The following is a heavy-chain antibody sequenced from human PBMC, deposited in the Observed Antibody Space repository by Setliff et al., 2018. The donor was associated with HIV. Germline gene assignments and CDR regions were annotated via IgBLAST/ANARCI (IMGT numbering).Heavy chain of an antibody. CDR3: ARRSDWFDP. CDR1: GGSISTSD. J-gene: IGHJ5*02. CDR2: IYTSGNT. V-gene: IGHV4-4*09. Sequence: PSETLSLTCTVSGGSISTSDWSWIRQPPGKGLEWIGCIYTSGNTNYDPSLKSRVTISVDTSKNQFSLKLASVTAADTAVYFCARRSDWFDPWGQGTLVTVSS.